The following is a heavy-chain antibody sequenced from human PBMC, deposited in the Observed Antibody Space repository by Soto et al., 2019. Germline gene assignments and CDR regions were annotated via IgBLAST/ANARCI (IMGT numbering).Heavy chain of an antibody. CDR1: GFNFSFYA. CDR3: ARDGGGSYDHGAFDI. J-gene: IGHJ3*02. V-gene: IGHV3-30-3*01. D-gene: IGHD1-26*01. CDR2: ISFDGNSI. Sequence: GGSLRLSWSSSGFNFSFYAMHWVRQTPGKGLEWVAVISFDGNSIYYADSVRGRFIISRDNSKNTLYLQMNSLRAEDTAVYYCARDGGGSYDHGAFDIRGQGTRGTVSS.